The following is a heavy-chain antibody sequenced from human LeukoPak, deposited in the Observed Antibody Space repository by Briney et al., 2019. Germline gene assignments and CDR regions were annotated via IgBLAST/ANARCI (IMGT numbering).Heavy chain of an antibody. CDR1: GFTFSSYA. J-gene: IGHJ4*02. CDR2: ITGGGGA. CDR3: ARGGGSNCFDY. D-gene: IGHD6-13*01. Sequence: PGGSLRLSCAASGFTFSSYAMSWVRQAPGKGLEWVSSITGGGGAYYADLVKGRVTISRDNSKNTLYLQMNSLRAEDTAVYYCARGGGSNCFDYWGQGTLVTVSS. V-gene: IGHV3-23*01.